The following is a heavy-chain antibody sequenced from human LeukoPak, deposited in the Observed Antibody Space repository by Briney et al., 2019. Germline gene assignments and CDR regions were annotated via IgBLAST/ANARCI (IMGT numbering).Heavy chain of an antibody. CDR1: GYTFIAYY. D-gene: IGHD3-22*01. Sequence: ASVKVSCKASGYTFIAYYVYWVRQAPGQGLEWMGRINPNSGGTNYAQKFQGRVTMTRDTSITTAYMELSRLRSDDTAVYYCARRGSGYFDSREAFNLWGQGTMVTVSS. CDR2: INPNSGGT. CDR3: ARRGSGYFDSREAFNL. V-gene: IGHV1-2*06. J-gene: IGHJ3*01.